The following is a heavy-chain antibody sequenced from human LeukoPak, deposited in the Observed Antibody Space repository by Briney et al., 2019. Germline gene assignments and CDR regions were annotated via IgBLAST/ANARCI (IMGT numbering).Heavy chain of an antibody. Sequence: GSLGLSCAASGFTFSNAWMSWVRQAPGKGLEWVGRIKSKTDGGTTDYAAPVKGRFTISRDDSKNTLYLQMNSLKTEDTAVYYCTTDQILDCSSTSCYLADYWGQGTLVTVSS. CDR3: TTDQILDCSSTSCYLADY. CDR1: GFTFSNAW. J-gene: IGHJ4*02. V-gene: IGHV3-15*01. CDR2: IKSKTDGGTT. D-gene: IGHD2-2*01.